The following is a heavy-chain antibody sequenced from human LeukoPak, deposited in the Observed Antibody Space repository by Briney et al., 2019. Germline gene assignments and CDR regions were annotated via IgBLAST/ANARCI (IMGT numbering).Heavy chain of an antibody. J-gene: IGHJ4*02. V-gene: IGHV1-58*02. CDR2: IVVGSGNT. Sequence: GASVKVSCKASGFTFTSSAMQWVRQARGQRLEWIGWIVVGSGNTNYAQKFQERVTITRDMSTSTAYMELSGLRSEDTAVYYCAAANEAADGDSFDYWGQGTLVTVSS. CDR1: GFTFTSSA. CDR3: AAANEAADGDSFDY. D-gene: IGHD4-17*01.